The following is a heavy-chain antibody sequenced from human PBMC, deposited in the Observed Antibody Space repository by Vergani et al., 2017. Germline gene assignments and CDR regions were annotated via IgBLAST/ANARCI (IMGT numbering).Heavy chain of an antibody. J-gene: IGHJ5*02. CDR2: ISWRSESV. D-gene: IGHD2-21*01. CDR3: AKSQPLYGIRYSWFDP. Sequence: VQLEESGGGLVKPGGSLRLNCLISGFTFSDYYMSWVRQVPGKGLEWVAGISWRSESVGYADSVKGRFTISRDNAKNFLYLQMNNLRPEDTAVYYCAKSQPLYGIRYSWFDPWGQGTLVTVAS. V-gene: IGHV3-9*01. CDR1: GFTFSDYY.